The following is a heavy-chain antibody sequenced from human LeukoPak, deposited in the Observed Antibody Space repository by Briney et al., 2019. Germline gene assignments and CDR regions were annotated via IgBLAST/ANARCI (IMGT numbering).Heavy chain of an antibody. V-gene: IGHV3-7*01. CDR3: ARAGRDVYSSSSEFDY. CDR2: IKQDGSEK. J-gene: IGHJ4*02. D-gene: IGHD6-6*01. Sequence: GGSLRLSCAASGFTFSSYWMSWVRQAPGKGLEWVANIKQDGSEKYYVDSVRGRFTISRDNAKNSLYLQMNSLRAEDTAVYYCARAGRDVYSSSSEFDYWGQGTLVTVSS. CDR1: GFTFSSYW.